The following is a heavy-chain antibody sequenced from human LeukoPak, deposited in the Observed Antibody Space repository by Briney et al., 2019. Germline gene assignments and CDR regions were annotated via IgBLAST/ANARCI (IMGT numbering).Heavy chain of an antibody. V-gene: IGHV3-64D*09. D-gene: IGHD1-26*01. CDR3: VKELRGSYSFDY. J-gene: IGHJ4*02. Sequence: HPGGSLRLSCAASGFSFSSYAMRWVRQAPGKGLEYVSGISHNGDNTYYPDSVKGRFTVSRDNSKNTLYLQMRRLRAEDTAVYYCVKELRGSYSFDYWGQGTLVTVSP. CDR1: GFSFSSYA. CDR2: ISHNGDNT.